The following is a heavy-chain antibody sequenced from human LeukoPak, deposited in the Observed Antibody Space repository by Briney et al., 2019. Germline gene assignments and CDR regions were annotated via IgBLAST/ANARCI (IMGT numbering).Heavy chain of an antibody. CDR2: IIPIFGTA. D-gene: IGHD3-22*01. V-gene: IGHV1-69*13. CDR1: GGTFSSYA. Sequence: GASVKLSCKASGGTFSSYAISWVRQAPGQGPEWMGGIIPIFGTANYAQKFQGRVTITADESTSTAYMELSSLRSEDTAVYYCALAHYYDSSGGVPYYFDYWGQGTLVTVSS. CDR3: ALAHYYDSSGGVPYYFDY. J-gene: IGHJ4*02.